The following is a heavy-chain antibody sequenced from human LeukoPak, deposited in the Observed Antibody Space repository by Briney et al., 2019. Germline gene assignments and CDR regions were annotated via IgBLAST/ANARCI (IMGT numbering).Heavy chain of an antibody. V-gene: IGHV3-30*18. CDR2: ISYDGINK. D-gene: IGHD4-17*01. CDR1: GFTFSSYG. Sequence: PGGSLRLPCAASGFTFSSYGMHWVRRPPGKGLEWVAVISYDGINKYHADSVKGRFTISRDNSKNTLYLQMNSLRAEDTALYYCANLYGDSGLDYWGQGTLVTVSS. CDR3: ANLYGDSGLDY. J-gene: IGHJ4*02.